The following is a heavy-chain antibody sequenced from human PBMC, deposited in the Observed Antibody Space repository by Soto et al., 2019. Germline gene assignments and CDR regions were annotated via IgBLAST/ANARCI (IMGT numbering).Heavy chain of an antibody. Sequence: EVQLVESGGGLVKPGGSLRLSCAASGFNFSSYSMSWVRQAPGKGLEWVSSISRSSSNIYYVDSVKGRFTISRDNAKNSLYLQMNSLRAEETAVYYCARDLKVAAAGTGYYDYGMDVWGQGTTVTVSS. V-gene: IGHV3-21*01. CDR2: ISRSSSNI. D-gene: IGHD6-13*01. CDR1: GFNFSSYS. CDR3: ARDLKVAAAGTGYYDYGMDV. J-gene: IGHJ6*02.